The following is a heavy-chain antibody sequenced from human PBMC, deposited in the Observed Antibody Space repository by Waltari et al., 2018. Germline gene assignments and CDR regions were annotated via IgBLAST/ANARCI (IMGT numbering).Heavy chain of an antibody. CDR3: ASTMVRGVLGIDAFDI. CDR1: GYTFTDYY. V-gene: IGHV1-2*02. CDR2: INPNSGGT. D-gene: IGHD3-10*01. Sequence: QVQLVQSGAEVKKPGASVKVSCKASGYTFTDYYMHWVRQAPGQGLEWMGWINPNSGGTNNAQKFQGRVTMTRDTSISTAYMELSRLRSDDTAVYYCASTMVRGVLGIDAFDIWGQGTMVTVSS. J-gene: IGHJ3*02.